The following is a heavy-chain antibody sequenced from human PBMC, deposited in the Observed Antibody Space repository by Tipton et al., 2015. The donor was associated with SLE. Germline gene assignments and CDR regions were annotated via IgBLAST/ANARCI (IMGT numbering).Heavy chain of an antibody. CDR2: ISYDGSNK. Sequence: SLRLSCAASGFTFSSYAVHWVRQAPGKGLEWVAVISYDGSNKYYADSVKGRFTISRDNSKNTLYLQMNSLRAEDTAVYYCARDLTGSGWYGFDYWGQGTLVTVSS. V-gene: IGHV3-30*04. D-gene: IGHD6-19*01. CDR3: ARDLTGSGWYGFDY. J-gene: IGHJ4*02. CDR1: GFTFSSYA.